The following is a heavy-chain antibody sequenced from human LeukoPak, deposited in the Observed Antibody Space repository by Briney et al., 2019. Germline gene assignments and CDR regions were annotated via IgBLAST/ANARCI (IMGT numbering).Heavy chain of an antibody. J-gene: IGHJ4*02. V-gene: IGHV3-30*04. CDR3: ARGPGALDY. D-gene: IGHD2-2*01. Sequence: GGSLRLSCAASGFTFSDYEMNWVRQAPGKGLEGVALISHDGTNKNHADSVKGRFTISRDNSNNTLYLQMSSLRAEDTAVYYCARGPGALDYWGQGTLVTVSS. CDR1: GFTFSDYE. CDR2: ISHDGTNK.